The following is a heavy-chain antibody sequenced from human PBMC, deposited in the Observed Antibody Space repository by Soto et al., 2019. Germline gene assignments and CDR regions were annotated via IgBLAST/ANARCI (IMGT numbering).Heavy chain of an antibody. CDR1: GGSISSYY. V-gene: IGHV4-59*01. CDR2: IYYSGST. D-gene: IGHD6-6*01. CDR3: ARVRQQLVGMYYFDY. J-gene: IGHJ4*02. Sequence: QVQLQESGPGLVKPSETLSLTCTVSGGSISSYYWSWIRQPPGNGLEWIGYIYYSGSTNYNPSLKSRVTISVDTSKNQFSLKLSSVTAADTPVYYCARVRQQLVGMYYFDYWGQGTLVTVSS.